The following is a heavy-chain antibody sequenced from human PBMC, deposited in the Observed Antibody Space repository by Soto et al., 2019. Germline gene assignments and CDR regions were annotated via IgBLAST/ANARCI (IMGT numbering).Heavy chain of an antibody. Sequence: EVQLAESGGGMVQPGGSLRLSCVASGFTFSSYDMHWVRQAPGKGLEYVSSISSNGGTTYYGNSVKGRFTISRDNSKNTLYVQMGSLRAEDMALYYCVRRVSGNYDYWGQGTLVNVSS. V-gene: IGHV3-64*01. J-gene: IGHJ4*02. CDR2: ISSNGGTT. CDR3: VRRVSGNYDY. D-gene: IGHD1-7*01. CDR1: GFTFSSYD.